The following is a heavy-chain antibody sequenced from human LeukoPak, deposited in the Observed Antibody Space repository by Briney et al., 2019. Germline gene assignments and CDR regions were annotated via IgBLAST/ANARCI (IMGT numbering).Heavy chain of an antibody. CDR1: GGSISSSSYY. J-gene: IGHJ3*02. CDR3: AREPQGDSSGYDAFDI. V-gene: IGHV4-39*02. CDR2: IYYSGST. Sequence: SETLSLTCTVSGGSISSSSYYWGWIRQPPGKGLEWIGSIYYSGSTYYNPSLKSRVTISVDTSKNQFSLKLSSVTAADTAVYYCAREPQGDSSGYDAFDIWGQGTMVTVSS. D-gene: IGHD3-22*01.